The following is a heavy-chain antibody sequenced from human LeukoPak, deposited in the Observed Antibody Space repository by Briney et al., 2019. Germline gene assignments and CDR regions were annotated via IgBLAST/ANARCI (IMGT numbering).Heavy chain of an antibody. CDR2: IKSKTDGGTT. CDR1: GFTFSNAW. V-gene: IGHV3-15*01. J-gene: IGHJ4*02. CDR3: TTDRNLYYYGSGSYYNYFDY. Sequence: GGSLRLSCAASGFTFSNAWMSWVRQAPGKGLEWVGRIKSKTDGGTTDYAAPVKGGFTISRDDSKNTLYLQMNSLKTEDTAVYYCTTDRNLYYYGSGSYYNYFDYWGQGTLVTVSS. D-gene: IGHD3-10*01.